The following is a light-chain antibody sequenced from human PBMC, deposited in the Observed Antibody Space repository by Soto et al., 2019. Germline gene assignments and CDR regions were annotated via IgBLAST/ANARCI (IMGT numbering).Light chain of an antibody. CDR1: RSVGGW. V-gene: IGKV1-5*01. CDR3: QQYETFSGT. CDR2: DAS. J-gene: IGKJ1*01. Sequence: DIQMTQSPSTLSASVGDTVAVTWRARRSVGGWLAWYQQKPGEAPKLLIYDASALPRGVPSRFSGSGSGTKFTLTIASLQPDDFATYYCQQYETFSGTFGPGTKVEI.